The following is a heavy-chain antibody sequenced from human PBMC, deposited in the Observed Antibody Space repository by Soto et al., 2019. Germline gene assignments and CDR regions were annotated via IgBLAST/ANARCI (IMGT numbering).Heavy chain of an antibody. CDR2: VRNSGST. V-gene: IGHV4-59*01. CDR3: ARDLLSGRYGMDV. J-gene: IGHJ6*02. Sequence: TETLSLTCTVSDGSINSYYWSWIRQPPEKGLEWIGYVRNSGSTNYNPSLKSRVTISVDTSKNQFSLKLSSVTAADTGVYYCARDLLSGRYGMDVWGQGTTVTVSS. CDR1: DGSINSYY. D-gene: IGHD1-26*01.